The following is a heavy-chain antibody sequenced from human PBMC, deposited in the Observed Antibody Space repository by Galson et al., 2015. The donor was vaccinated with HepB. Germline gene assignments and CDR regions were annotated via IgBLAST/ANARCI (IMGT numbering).Heavy chain of an antibody. V-gene: IGHV1-2*04. Sequence: SVKVSCKASGYTFTGYYMHWVRQAPGQGLEWMGWINPNSGGTNYAQKFQGWVTMTRDTSISTAYMELSRLRSDDTAVYYCARGYCSSTSCYVYFDYWGQGTLVTVSS. D-gene: IGHD2-2*01. CDR3: ARGYCSSTSCYVYFDY. CDR1: GYTFTGYY. J-gene: IGHJ4*02. CDR2: INPNSGGT.